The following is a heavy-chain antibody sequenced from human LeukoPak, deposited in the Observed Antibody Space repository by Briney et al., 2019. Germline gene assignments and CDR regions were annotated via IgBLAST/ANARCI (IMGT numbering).Heavy chain of an antibody. V-gene: IGHV1-18*01. CDR2: ISLYNPKT. CDR1: GYTFTSYA. J-gene: IGHJ1*01. CDR3: ARLGVAGDPSSAEYFQH. Sequence: GASVKVSCKASGYTFTSYAITWVRQAPGQGLDWMGWISLYNPKTNYAQKFQGRVTMTTDTSTSTAYMELTSLRSDDTAVYYCARLGVAGDPSSAEYFQHWGQGTLVIVSS. D-gene: IGHD6-19*01.